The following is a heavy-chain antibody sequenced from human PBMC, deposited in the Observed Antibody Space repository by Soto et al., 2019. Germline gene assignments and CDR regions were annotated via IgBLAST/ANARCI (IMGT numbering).Heavy chain of an antibody. CDR1: GFTFSSYG. D-gene: IGHD3-3*01. J-gene: IGHJ5*02. CDR2: ISYDGSNK. V-gene: IGHV3-30*18. CDR3: AKDGRTYDFWSGYGNPPNWFDP. Sequence: GGSLRLSCAASGFTFSSYGMHWVRQAPGKGLEWVAVISYDGSNKYYADSVKGRFTISRDNSKNTLYLQMNSLRAEDTAVYYCAKDGRTYDFWSGYGNPPNWFDPWGQGTLVTVSS.